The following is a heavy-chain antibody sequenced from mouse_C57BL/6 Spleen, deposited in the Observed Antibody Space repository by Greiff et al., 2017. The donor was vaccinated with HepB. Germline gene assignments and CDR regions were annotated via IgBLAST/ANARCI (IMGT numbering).Heavy chain of an antibody. V-gene: IGHV1-55*01. CDR1: GYTFTSYW. J-gene: IGHJ3*01. Sequence: QVQLQQPGAELVKPGASVKMSCKASGYTFTSYWITWGKQRPGQGLEWSGGIYTASGSTNYNEQFKSKATMTVDTSSSTASMQLSSLTSEDSAVYYFARRGVDYNYKSWLAYWGQGTLVTVSS. D-gene: IGHD2-12*01. CDR2: IYTASGST. CDR3: ARRGVDYNYKSWLAY.